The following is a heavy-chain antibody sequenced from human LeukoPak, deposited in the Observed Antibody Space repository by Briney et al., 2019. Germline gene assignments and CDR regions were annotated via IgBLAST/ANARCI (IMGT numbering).Heavy chain of an antibody. CDR1: GGSISNSHSY. V-gene: IGHV4-39*07. Sequence: SETLSLTCTVSGGSISNSHSYWSWIRQPPGKGLEWIGEINHSGSTNYNPSLKSRVTISVDTSKNQFSLKLSSVTAADTAVYYCARGSSLYYYGSGSYYWFDPWGQGTLVTVSS. CDR3: ARGSSLYYYGSGSYYWFDP. D-gene: IGHD3-10*01. J-gene: IGHJ5*02. CDR2: INHSGST.